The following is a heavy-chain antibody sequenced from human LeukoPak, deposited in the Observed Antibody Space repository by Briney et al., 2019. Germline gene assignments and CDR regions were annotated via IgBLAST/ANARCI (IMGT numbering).Heavy chain of an antibody. CDR2: IIPILGIA. V-gene: IGHV1-69*04. J-gene: IGHJ4*02. CDR3: ARRGYSGYDSYFDY. D-gene: IGHD5-12*01. Sequence: GASVKVSCKASGGTFSSYAISWVRQAPGQGLEWMGRIIPILGIANYAQKFQGRVTITADKSTSTAYMELSNLRSEDTAVYYCARRGYSGYDSYFDYWGQGTLVTVSS. CDR1: GGTFSSYA.